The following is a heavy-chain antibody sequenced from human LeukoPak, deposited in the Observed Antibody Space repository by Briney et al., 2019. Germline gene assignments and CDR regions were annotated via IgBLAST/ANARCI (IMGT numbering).Heavy chain of an antibody. CDR2: IKEDGSEK. J-gene: IGHJ4*02. CDR1: GFTFTGYW. V-gene: IGHV3-7*01. Sequence: GGSLRLSCAASGFTFTGYWMTWVRQAPGKRLEWVANIKEDGSEKYYVDSVKGRFTISGDSARNSLYLQMNSLRAEDTAVYYCARRKTLDYWGQGTLVTVSS. CDR3: ARRKTLDY.